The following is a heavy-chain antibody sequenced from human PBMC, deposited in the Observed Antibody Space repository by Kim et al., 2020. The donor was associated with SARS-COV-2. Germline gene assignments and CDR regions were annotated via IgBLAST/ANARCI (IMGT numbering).Heavy chain of an antibody. J-gene: IGHJ6*02. CDR3: ARDAVTTTYYYYGMDV. Sequence: SGKGRSTISRDNSKITLNLQMNSLRAEDTAVYYCARDAVTTTYYYYGMDVWGQGTTVTVSS. D-gene: IGHD4-17*01. V-gene: IGHV3-53*01.